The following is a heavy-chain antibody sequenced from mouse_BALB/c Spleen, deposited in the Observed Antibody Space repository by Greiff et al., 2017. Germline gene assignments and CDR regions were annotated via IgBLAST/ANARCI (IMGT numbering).Heavy chain of an antibody. CDR2: ISYSGST. CDR3: ARVRGYYAMDY. CDR1: GYSITSDYA. Sequence: EVKLVESGPGLVKPSQSLSLTCTVTGYSITSDYAWNWIRQFPGNKLEWMGYISYSGSTSYNPSLKSRISITRDTSKNQFFLQLNSVTTEDTATYYCARVRGYYAMDYWGQGTSVTVSS. V-gene: IGHV3-2*02. J-gene: IGHJ4*01.